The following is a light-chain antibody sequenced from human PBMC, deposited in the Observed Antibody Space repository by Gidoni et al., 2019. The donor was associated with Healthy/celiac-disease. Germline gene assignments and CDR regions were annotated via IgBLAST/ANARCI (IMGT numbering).Light chain of an antibody. V-gene: IGKV3-15*01. CDR3: QQYNNWPPRT. Sequence: EIVMTQPQATLSVSPGERATLSCRASQSVSSNLAWYQQKPGQAPRLLIYGASTRATGIPARFSGSGSGTEFTLTISSLQSEDFAVYYCQQYNNWPPRTFGGGTKVEIK. CDR1: QSVSSN. CDR2: GAS. J-gene: IGKJ4*02.